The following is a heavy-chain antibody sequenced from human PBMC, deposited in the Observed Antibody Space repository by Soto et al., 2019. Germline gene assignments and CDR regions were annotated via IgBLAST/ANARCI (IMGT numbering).Heavy chain of an antibody. CDR2: ISGSGSST. Sequence: AGGSLILSCAAAGFNFRSYARSWVRPEPGKGLEWVSTISGSGSSTYYADSVKGRFTISRDNSKNTLYLQMNSLRAEDTAVYYCAKGGDYDFWSGTPAAYYYYMDVWGKGTTVTVSS. CDR3: AKGGDYDFWSGTPAAYYYYMDV. V-gene: IGHV3-23*01. D-gene: IGHD3-3*01. CDR1: GFNFRSYA. J-gene: IGHJ6*03.